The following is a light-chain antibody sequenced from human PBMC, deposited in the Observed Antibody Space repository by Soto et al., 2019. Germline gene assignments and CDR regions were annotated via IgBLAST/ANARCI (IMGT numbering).Light chain of an antibody. J-gene: IGKJ1*01. Sequence: EIVLTQSPAILSMSPGERATLSCRASQSVSSYFAWYQQKPGQAPRLLIYDASNRATGVPARFSGSGSGTDFPLPISRLEPEDFAVYYCQQRRYWPVTFGQGTKVEIK. CDR3: QQRRYWPVT. V-gene: IGKV3-11*01. CDR2: DAS. CDR1: QSVSSY.